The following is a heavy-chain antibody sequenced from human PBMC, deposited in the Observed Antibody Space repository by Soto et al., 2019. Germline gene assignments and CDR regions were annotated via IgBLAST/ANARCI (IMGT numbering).Heavy chain of an antibody. CDR2: ISSDSVWI. J-gene: IGHJ4*02. CDR3: ASGSYGDYSD. Sequence: GESVKISCAASGFTFSSSTMNWVRQAPGKGLEWVSSISSDSVWIYYAASVKGRFTISRDNAKNSLFLQMSSLRAEDTAVYYCASGSYGDYSDWGQGTLVTVSS. CDR1: GFTFSSST. D-gene: IGHD4-17*01. V-gene: IGHV3-21*01.